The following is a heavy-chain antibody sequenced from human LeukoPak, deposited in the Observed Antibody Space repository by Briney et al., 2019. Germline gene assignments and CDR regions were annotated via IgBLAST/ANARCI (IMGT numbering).Heavy chain of an antibody. CDR2: INPNSGGT. V-gene: IGHV1-2*02. CDR3: ASTAAAAPMGIFDY. Sequence: ASVKVSCKASGYTFTGYYMHWVRQAPGQGLEWMGWINPNSGGTNYAQKFQGRVTMTRDTSISTAYMELSRLRSDDTAVYYCASTAAAAPMGIFDYWGQGTLVTVSS. CDR1: GYTFTGYY. D-gene: IGHD6-13*01. J-gene: IGHJ4*02.